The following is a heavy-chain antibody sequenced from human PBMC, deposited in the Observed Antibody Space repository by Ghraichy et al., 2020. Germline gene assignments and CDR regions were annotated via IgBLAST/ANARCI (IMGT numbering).Heavy chain of an antibody. D-gene: IGHD5-12*01. Sequence: GGSLRLSCAASGFTFSSYWMSWVRQAPGKGLEWVANIKQDGSEKYYVDSVKGRFTISRDNAKNSLYLQMNSLRAEDTAVYYCAGITGLVADAFDIWGQGTMVTVSS. V-gene: IGHV3-7*01. CDR3: AGITGLVADAFDI. CDR2: IKQDGSEK. J-gene: IGHJ3*02. CDR1: GFTFSSYW.